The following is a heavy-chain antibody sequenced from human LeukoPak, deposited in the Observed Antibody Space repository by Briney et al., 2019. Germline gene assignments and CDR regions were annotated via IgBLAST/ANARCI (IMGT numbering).Heavy chain of an antibody. D-gene: IGHD6-13*01. J-gene: IGHJ4*02. Sequence: ASVKVSCKASGYTFTSYDINWVRQAPGQGLEWMGWINPNSGGTNYAQKFQGRVTMTRDTSISTAYMELSRLRSDDTAVYYCARAGGEGSSFDYWGQGTLVTVSS. V-gene: IGHV1-2*02. CDR2: INPNSGGT. CDR3: ARAGGEGSSFDY. CDR1: GYTFTSYD.